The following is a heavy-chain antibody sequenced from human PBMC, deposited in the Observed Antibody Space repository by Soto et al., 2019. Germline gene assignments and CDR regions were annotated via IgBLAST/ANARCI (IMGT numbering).Heavy chain of an antibody. CDR1: GFTFSAFP. Sequence: EMQLVESGGGLVRPGESLQLSCAASGFTFSAFPIHWVRRASGKGLEWVGRIRSRVNGHTTAHGASVTGRFTISRDDSRNVAYLQMTGLKIEDTAVYYCTRQSTEGYRKNNWFATWGQGTLVTVSS. J-gene: IGHJ5*02. V-gene: IGHV3-73*02. CDR2: IRSRVNGHTT. D-gene: IGHD4-4*01. CDR3: TRQSTEGYRKNNWFAT.